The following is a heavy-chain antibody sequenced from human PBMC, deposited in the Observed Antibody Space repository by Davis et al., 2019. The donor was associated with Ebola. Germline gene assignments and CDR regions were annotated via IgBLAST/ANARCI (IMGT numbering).Heavy chain of an antibody. D-gene: IGHD1-26*01. CDR1: GYTFTSYG. CDR3: ARVRYRRLLSGDY. CDR2: IIPILGIA. V-gene: IGHV1-69*04. J-gene: IGHJ4*02. Sequence: SVKVSCKASGYTFTSYGISWVRQAPGQGLEWMGRIIPILGIANYAQKFQGRVTITADKSTSTAYMELSSLRSEDTAVYYCARVRYRRLLSGDYWGQGTLVTVSS.